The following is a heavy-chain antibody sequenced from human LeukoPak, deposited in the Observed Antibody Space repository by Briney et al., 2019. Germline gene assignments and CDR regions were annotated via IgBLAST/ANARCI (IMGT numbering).Heavy chain of an antibody. Sequence: SETLSLTCTVSGGSISSSSYYWGWLRQPPGKGLEWIGSIYYSGSTYYNPSLKSRVTISVDTSKNQFSLKLSSVTAADTAVYYCARHGGIAAATNIDYWGQGTLVTVSS. CDR2: IYYSGST. CDR3: ARHGGIAAATNIDY. CDR1: GGSISSSSYY. J-gene: IGHJ4*02. D-gene: IGHD6-13*01. V-gene: IGHV4-39*01.